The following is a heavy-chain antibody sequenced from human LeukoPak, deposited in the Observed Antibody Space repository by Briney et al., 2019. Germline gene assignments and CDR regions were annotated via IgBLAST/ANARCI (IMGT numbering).Heavy chain of an antibody. D-gene: IGHD6-13*01. CDR1: GFTFSSYG. Sequence: GGSLRLSCAASGFTFSSYGMHWVRQAPGKGLEWVAVISYDGSNKYYADSVKGRFTIPRDNSKNTLYLQMNSLRAEDTAVYYCAKDKREGYSSSWSYYFDYWGQGTLVTVSS. J-gene: IGHJ4*02. CDR3: AKDKREGYSSSWSYYFDY. CDR2: ISYDGSNK. V-gene: IGHV3-30*18.